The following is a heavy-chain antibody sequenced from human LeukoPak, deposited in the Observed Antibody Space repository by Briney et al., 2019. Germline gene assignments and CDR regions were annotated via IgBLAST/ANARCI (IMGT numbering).Heavy chain of an antibody. D-gene: IGHD4-17*01. CDR3: ARCFGDNDWYFDL. CDR1: GGSFSGHY. V-gene: IGHV4-34*01. Sequence: SETLSLTCAVYGGSFSGHYWSWIRQPPGQGLEWLAEINHGGSTSYSPSLKSRASISADKSKNQFSLRLTSVTAADTAVYYCARCFGDNDWYFDLWGRGTLVTVSS. CDR2: INHGGST. J-gene: IGHJ2*01.